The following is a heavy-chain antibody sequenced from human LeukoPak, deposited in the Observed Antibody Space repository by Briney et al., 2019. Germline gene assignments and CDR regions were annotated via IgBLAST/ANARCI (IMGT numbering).Heavy chain of an antibody. Sequence: SVKLSYKASGGTVSSYAISGVRQAPGQGLEWMGGIIPIFGTANYAQKFQGRVTITTDESTSTAYLELSSLRSEDTTVYYCARGSSVAGTRGYYFYYMDLWGKGTTVTVSS. D-gene: IGHD6-19*01. V-gene: IGHV1-69*05. CDR2: IIPIFGTA. J-gene: IGHJ6*03. CDR3: ARGSSVAGTRGYYFYYMDL. CDR1: GGTVSSYA.